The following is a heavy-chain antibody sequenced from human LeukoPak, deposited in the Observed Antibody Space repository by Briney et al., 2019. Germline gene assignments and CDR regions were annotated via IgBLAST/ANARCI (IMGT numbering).Heavy chain of an antibody. J-gene: IGHJ4*02. CDR1: GFTFSGFG. V-gene: IGHV3-30*18. Sequence: GRSLRLSCAASGFTFSGFGMHWVRQAPGKGLEWVAVISYDGSEKYYADSVKGRFTISRDNSKNTLYLQMNSLRDEDTAVYYCANTPTYGAGGYGDYWGQGTLVTVSS. CDR2: ISYDGSEK. CDR3: ANTPTYGAGGYGDY. D-gene: IGHD3-10*01.